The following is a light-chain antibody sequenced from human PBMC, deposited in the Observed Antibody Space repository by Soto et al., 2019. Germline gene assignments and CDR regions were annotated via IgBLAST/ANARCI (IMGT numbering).Light chain of an antibody. Sequence: IQMTDSPSSLSASLGDRVTITFLASQIIGSYLNWYQQKPGKAPKLLIYAASSLQSGVPSRFSGSGSGTDFTLTISSLQPEDFATYYCQQSYSTPSTFGQGTRLEIK. CDR1: QIIGSY. CDR3: QQSYSTPST. J-gene: IGKJ5*01. V-gene: IGKV1-39*01. CDR2: AAS.